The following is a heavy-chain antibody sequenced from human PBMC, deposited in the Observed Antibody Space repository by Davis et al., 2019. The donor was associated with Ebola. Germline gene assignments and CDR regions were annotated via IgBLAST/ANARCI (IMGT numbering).Heavy chain of an antibody. Sequence: VSVKVSCKASGYTFTSYAMHWVRQAPGQRLEWMGWINAGNGNTKYSQKFQGRVTITRDTSASTAYMELSSLRSEDTAVYYCARDSSGWYFFDYWGQGTLVTVSS. J-gene: IGHJ4*02. CDR1: GYTFTSYA. V-gene: IGHV1-3*01. CDR3: ARDSSGWYFFDY. D-gene: IGHD6-19*01. CDR2: INAGNGNT.